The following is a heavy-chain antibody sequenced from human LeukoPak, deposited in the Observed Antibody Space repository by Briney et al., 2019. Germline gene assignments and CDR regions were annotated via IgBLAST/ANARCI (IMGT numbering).Heavy chain of an antibody. CDR1: GGSISSYS. CDR3: ARYYGSGSYDLPYYYYGMDV. Sequence: PSETLSLTCTVSGGSISSYSWSWIRQPPGKGLEWIRYIYYSGSTNYNPSLKSRVTISVDTSKNQFSLKLSSVTAAYTAVYYCARYYGSGSYDLPYYYYGMDVWGQGTTVTVSS. D-gene: IGHD3-10*01. J-gene: IGHJ6*02. V-gene: IGHV4-59*01. CDR2: IYYSGST.